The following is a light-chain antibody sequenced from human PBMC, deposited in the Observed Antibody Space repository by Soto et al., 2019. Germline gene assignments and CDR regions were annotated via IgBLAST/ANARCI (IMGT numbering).Light chain of an antibody. J-gene: IGKJ3*01. Sequence: EIVLAQSPGTLSLSPGERATLFCMASQSVSTYLNWHQQKPGQAPRLLIYGAASRATAIPDRFSGSGSATDFTLTISRLEPEDFAVYFCQHHGGSPLFTFGPGTKVDIK. CDR1: QSVSTY. CDR3: QHHGGSPLFT. V-gene: IGKV3-20*01. CDR2: GAA.